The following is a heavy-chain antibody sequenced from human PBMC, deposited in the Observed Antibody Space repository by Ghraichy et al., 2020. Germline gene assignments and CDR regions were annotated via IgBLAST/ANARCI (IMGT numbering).Heavy chain of an antibody. Sequence: TLSLTCTVSGGSISSYYWSWIRQPPGKGLEWIGYIYYSGSTNYNPSLKSRVTISVDTSKNQFSLKLSSVTAADTAVYYCARLYCSSTSCYVPSSNWFDPWGQGTLVTVSS. CDR3: ARLYCSSTSCYVPSSNWFDP. CDR2: IYYSGST. CDR1: GGSISSYY. J-gene: IGHJ5*02. V-gene: IGHV4-59*08. D-gene: IGHD2-2*01.